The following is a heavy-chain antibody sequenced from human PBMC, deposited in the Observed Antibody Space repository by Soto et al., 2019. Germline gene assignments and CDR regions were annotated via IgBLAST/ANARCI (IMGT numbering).Heavy chain of an antibody. J-gene: IGHJ5*02. Sequence: SETLSLTCAVYGGSFSGYYWSWIRQPPGKGLEWIGEINHSGSTNYNPSLKSRVTISVDTSKNQFSLKLSSVTAADTAVYYCARGRGYDPPTNWFDPWGQGTLVT. V-gene: IGHV4-34*01. D-gene: IGHD5-12*01. CDR2: INHSGST. CDR3: ARGRGYDPPTNWFDP. CDR1: GGSFSGYY.